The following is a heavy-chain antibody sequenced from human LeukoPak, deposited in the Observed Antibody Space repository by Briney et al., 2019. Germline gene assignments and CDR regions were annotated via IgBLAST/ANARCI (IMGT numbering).Heavy chain of an antibody. Sequence: GGSLRLSCAASGFTFSSYAMSWVRQAPGKGLEWVSAISGSGGSTYYADSVKGRFTISRDDSKNTLYLQMNSLRAEDTAVYYCATPLYDYVWGSYRYWGQGTLVTVSS. J-gene: IGHJ4*02. V-gene: IGHV3-23*01. CDR3: ATPLYDYVWGSYRY. CDR2: ISGSGGST. D-gene: IGHD3-16*02. CDR1: GFTFSSYA.